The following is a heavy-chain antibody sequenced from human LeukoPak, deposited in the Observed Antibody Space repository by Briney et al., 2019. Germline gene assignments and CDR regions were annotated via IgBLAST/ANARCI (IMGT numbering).Heavy chain of an antibody. CDR3: VRGVFERSWFDP. D-gene: IGHD6-13*01. J-gene: IGHJ5*02. V-gene: IGHV3-53*01. CDR2: IYSGGST. CDR1: GFTVSSNY. Sequence: GGSLRLSCAASGFTVSSNYMSWVRQAPGKGLEWVSVIYSGGSTYYADSVKGRFTISRDNSKNTLYLQMTSLRVEDTAVYYCVRGVFERSWFDPWGQGTLVTVSS.